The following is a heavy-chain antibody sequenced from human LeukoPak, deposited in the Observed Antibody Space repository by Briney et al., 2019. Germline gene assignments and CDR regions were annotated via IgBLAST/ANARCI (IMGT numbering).Heavy chain of an antibody. D-gene: IGHD5-24*01. CDR2: IYHSGST. Sequence: PSETLSLTCAVSGYSISSGYYWGWIRQPPGKGLEWIGSIYHSGSTYYNPSLKSRVTISVDTSKNQFSLKLSSVTAADTAVYYCARSPERWLQLLIDSWGQGTLVTVSS. CDR3: ARSPERWLQLLIDS. CDR1: GYSISSGYY. V-gene: IGHV4-38-2*01. J-gene: IGHJ4*02.